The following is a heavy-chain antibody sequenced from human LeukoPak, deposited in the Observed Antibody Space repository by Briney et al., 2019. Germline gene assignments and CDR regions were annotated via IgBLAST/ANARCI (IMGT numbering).Heavy chain of an antibody. CDR2: IYYSGST. J-gene: IGHJ3*02. Sequence: SQTLSLTCTVSGGSISSGGYYWSWIRQHPGKGLEWIGYIYYSGSTYYNPSLKSRVTISVDTSENQFSLKLRSVTAADTAVYYCARGSIAARNDAFDIWGQGTMVTVSS. D-gene: IGHD6-6*01. V-gene: IGHV4-31*03. CDR3: ARGSIAARNDAFDI. CDR1: GGSISSGGYY.